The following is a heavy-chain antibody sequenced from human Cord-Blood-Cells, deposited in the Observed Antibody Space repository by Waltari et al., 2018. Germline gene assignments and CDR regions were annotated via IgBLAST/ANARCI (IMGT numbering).Heavy chain of an antibody. V-gene: IGHV4-59*01. CDR1: GGSISSYY. Sequence: QVQLQESGPGLVKPSETLSLTCTASGGSISSYYWSWIRQPPGKGLEWIGYIYYSGSTNYNPSLKSRVTISVDTSKNQFSLKLSSVTAADTAVYYCATTSQYGSGSYFAFDIWGQGTMVTVSS. CDR3: ATTSQYGSGSYFAFDI. J-gene: IGHJ3*02. D-gene: IGHD3-10*01. CDR2: IYYSGST.